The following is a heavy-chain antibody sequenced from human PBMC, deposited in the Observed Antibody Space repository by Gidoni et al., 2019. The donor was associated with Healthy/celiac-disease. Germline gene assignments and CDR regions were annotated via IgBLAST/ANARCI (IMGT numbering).Heavy chain of an antibody. CDR2: ISGSGGST. V-gene: IGHV3-23*01. CDR3: AKETGYSSSWYDPGAFDI. CDR1: GFPFSSYA. J-gene: IGHJ3*02. Sequence: EVQLLESGGGLVQPGGSLRLSCAASGFPFSSYALSWVRQAPGKGLEWVSAISGSGGSTYYADSVKGRFTRSRENSKNTLYLQMNSLRAEDTAVYYCAKETGYSSSWYDPGAFDIWGQGTMVTVSS. D-gene: IGHD6-13*01.